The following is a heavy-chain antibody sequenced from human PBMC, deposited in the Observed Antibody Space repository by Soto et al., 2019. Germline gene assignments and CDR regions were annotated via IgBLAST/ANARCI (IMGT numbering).Heavy chain of an antibody. J-gene: IGHJ6*02. V-gene: IGHV1-69*01. D-gene: IGHD6-13*01. CDR2: IIPIVGTG. CDR1: GGSFSSYA. CDR3: ARDLRADGSPGMDV. Sequence: QVQLVQSGAEVKKPGSSVKVSCKASGGSFSSYAISWVRQAPGQGLEWMGGIIPIVGTGNYAQNFQGRVTITADESTSTAYMELSSLRSEDTAMYYCARDLRADGSPGMDVWGQGTTVTVSS.